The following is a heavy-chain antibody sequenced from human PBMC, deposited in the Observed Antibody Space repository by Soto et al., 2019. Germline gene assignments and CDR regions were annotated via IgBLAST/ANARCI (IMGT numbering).Heavy chain of an antibody. D-gene: IGHD3-3*01. CDR3: ARSGTDYDFWSGYPYYYMDV. Sequence: SETLSLTCTVSGGSISSYYWSWIRQPPGKGLEWIGYIYYSGSTNYNPSLKSRVTISVDTSKNQFSLKLGSVTAADTAVYYCARSGTDYDFWSGYPYYYMDVWGKGTTVTVSS. V-gene: IGHV4-59*01. J-gene: IGHJ6*03. CDR1: GGSISSYY. CDR2: IYYSGST.